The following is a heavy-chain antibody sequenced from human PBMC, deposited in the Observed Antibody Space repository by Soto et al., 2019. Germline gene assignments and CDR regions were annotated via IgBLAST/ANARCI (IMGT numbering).Heavy chain of an antibody. V-gene: IGHV1-3*04. Sequence: ASVKVSCKASGYTFTSYNMHWACQAPGQGLEWMGWINTGNDNTKYSQKFHGRVTFSRDTSASTVYMDLSSLRADDTAVYYCARVGDYGDFYFAYWGQGTLVTVSS. CDR1: GYTFTSYN. CDR3: ARVGDYGDFYFAY. J-gene: IGHJ4*02. D-gene: IGHD4-17*01. CDR2: INTGNDNT.